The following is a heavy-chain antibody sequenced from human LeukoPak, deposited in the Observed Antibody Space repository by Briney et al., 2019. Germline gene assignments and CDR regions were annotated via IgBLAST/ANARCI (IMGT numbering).Heavy chain of an antibody. Sequence: SETLSLTCAVSGGSISSSYWWSWVRQPPGKGLEWIGEVYHSGSTNYYPSLKSRVTISIEKSKNQFSLKLSSVTAADTAVYYCAKPLTTEDAFDIWGQGTMVTVSS. J-gene: IGHJ3*02. V-gene: IGHV4-4*02. CDR1: GGSISSSYW. CDR3: AKPLTTEDAFDI. D-gene: IGHD3-22*01. CDR2: VYHSGST.